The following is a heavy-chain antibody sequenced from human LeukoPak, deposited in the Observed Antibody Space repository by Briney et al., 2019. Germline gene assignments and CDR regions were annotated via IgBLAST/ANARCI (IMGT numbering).Heavy chain of an antibody. V-gene: IGHV4-39*01. CDR3: ARHRTYDSSGYYYFDAFDI. J-gene: IGHJ3*02. CDR1: GGSISSSSYY. D-gene: IGHD3-22*01. CDR2: SYYSGST. Sequence: PSETLSLTCTVSGGSISSSSYYWGWIRQPPGKGLEWIGGSYYSGSTYYNPSLRSRVTISVDTSKNQFSLKLSSVTAADTAVYYCARHRTYDSSGYYYFDAFDIWGQGTMVTVSS.